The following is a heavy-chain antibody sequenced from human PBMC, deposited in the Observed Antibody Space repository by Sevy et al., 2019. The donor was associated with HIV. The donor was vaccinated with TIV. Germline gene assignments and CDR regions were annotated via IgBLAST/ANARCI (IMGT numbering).Heavy chain of an antibody. V-gene: IGHV3-23*01. CDR1: GFSFDSYG. CDR2: ISGSGTRT. J-gene: IGHJ6*03. Sequence: HGGSLRLSCAVSGFSFDSYGMTWVRQAPGKGLEWVSGISGSGTRTYYADSVKGRFSISRDNSKNRLYLQMNSLRSEDTAIYYCAKGGGGHYDPDEIGYYFYYYNMDVWGKGTTVTVSS. D-gene: IGHD3-22*01. CDR3: AKGGGGHYDPDEIGYYFYYYNMDV.